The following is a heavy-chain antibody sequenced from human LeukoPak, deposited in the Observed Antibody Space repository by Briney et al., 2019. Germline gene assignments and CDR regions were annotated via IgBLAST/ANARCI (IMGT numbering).Heavy chain of an antibody. CDR1: GYTFTSYG. CDR3: ARDSPSYYGDYGFDY. D-gene: IGHD4-17*01. J-gene: IGHJ4*02. Sequence: ASVKVSCKASGYTFTSYGISWVRQAPGQGLEWMGWISAYNGNTNYAQKLQGRVTMTTDTSTSTAYMELRSLRSDDTAVYYCARDSPSYYGDYGFDYWGQGTLVTVSS. V-gene: IGHV1-18*01. CDR2: ISAYNGNT.